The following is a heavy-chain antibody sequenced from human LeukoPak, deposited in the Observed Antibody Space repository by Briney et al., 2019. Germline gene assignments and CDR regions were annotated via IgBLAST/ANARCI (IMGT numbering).Heavy chain of an antibody. CDR3: ARESKTYDGSGYYHDS. Sequence: SETLSLTCTVSGGSIYNYDWSWIRQPAGKGLEWIGPIYTSGSTAYSPSLKSRVTMSLDTSKNKFSLNLYSVTAADTAVYFCARESKTYDGSGYYHDSWGQGTLVTVSS. D-gene: IGHD3-22*01. CDR1: GGSIYNYD. CDR2: IYTSGST. V-gene: IGHV4-4*07. J-gene: IGHJ4*02.